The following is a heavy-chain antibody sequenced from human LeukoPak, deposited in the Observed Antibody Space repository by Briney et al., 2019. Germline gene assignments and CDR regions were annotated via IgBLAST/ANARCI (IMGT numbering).Heavy chain of an antibody. J-gene: IGHJ6*02. Sequence: ASAKVSCKASGSTFSNYGITWVRHAPGQGLEWMVRIIPILDVALYAQKFQGRVTITADKSTSTAYMELSTLRPEDTAVYYCARDQGVTDPPPYGLDVWGQGTTVTVSS. D-gene: IGHD2-21*02. V-gene: IGHV1-69*04. CDR1: GSTFSNYG. CDR3: ARDQGVTDPPPYGLDV. CDR2: IIPILDVA.